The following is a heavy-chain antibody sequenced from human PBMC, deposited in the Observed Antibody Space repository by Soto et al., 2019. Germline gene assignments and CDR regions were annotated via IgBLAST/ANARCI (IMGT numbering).Heavy chain of an antibody. Sequence: QVQLVESGGGVVQPGRSLRLSCAASGFTFSSYGMHWVRQAPGKGLEWVAVIWYDGSNKYYADSVKGRFTISRDNSKNTLYLEMNSVRAEDTAVYYCASQYDFWSGYYLGAWGQGTLVTVSS. CDR3: ASQYDFWSGYYLGA. V-gene: IGHV3-33*01. J-gene: IGHJ4*02. CDR2: IWYDGSNK. D-gene: IGHD3-3*01. CDR1: GFTFSSYG.